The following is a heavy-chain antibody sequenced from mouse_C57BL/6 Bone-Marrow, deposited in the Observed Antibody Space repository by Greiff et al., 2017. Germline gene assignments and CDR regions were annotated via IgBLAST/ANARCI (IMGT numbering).Heavy chain of an antibody. Sequence: EVKLVESGGGLVKPGGSLKLSCAASGFTFSSYAMSWVRQTPEKRLEWVATISDGGSYTYYPDNVKGRFTISRDKAKNNLYLQMSHLKSEDTAMYYCASDPWFAYWGQGTLVTVSA. CDR2: ISDGGSYT. CDR1: GFTFSSYA. V-gene: IGHV5-4*03. CDR3: ASDPWFAY. J-gene: IGHJ3*01.